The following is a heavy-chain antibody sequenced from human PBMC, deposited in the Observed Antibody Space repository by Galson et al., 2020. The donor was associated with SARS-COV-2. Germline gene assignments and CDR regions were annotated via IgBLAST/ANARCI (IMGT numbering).Heavy chain of an antibody. D-gene: IGHD4-4*01. Sequence: ASVKVSCKASGYTFTSYGISWVRQAPGQALEWMGWISAYHGNTNFAQKLQGRVTMTTDTSTSTAYMELRSLRSDDTAVYYCARAGYSNTYYYYYGMDVWGQGTTVTVSS. V-gene: IGHV1-18*04. CDR2: ISAYHGNT. CDR1: GYTFTSYG. J-gene: IGHJ6*02. CDR3: ARAGYSNTYYYYYGMDV.